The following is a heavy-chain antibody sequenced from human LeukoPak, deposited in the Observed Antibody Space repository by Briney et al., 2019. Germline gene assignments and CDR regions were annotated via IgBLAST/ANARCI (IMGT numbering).Heavy chain of an antibody. Sequence: SETLSLTCTVSGGSISTSNYYWGWIRQPPGKGLEWIGNIFYSGSTYYSPSLKSRVTISLDTSRNQFSLTLSSVTAADTAVYYCARRRYDASGYYPSRGRYFDYWGQGTLVTVSS. CDR2: IFYSGST. D-gene: IGHD3-22*01. V-gene: IGHV4-39*01. J-gene: IGHJ4*02. CDR1: GGSISTSNYY. CDR3: ARRRYDASGYYPSRGRYFDY.